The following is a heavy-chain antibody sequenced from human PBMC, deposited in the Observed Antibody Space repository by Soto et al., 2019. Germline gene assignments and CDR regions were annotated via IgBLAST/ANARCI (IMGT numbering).Heavy chain of an antibody. V-gene: IGHV3-7*01. CDR2: IKQDGSEK. Sequence: GGSLRLSCAASGFTFSSYWMSWVRQAPGKGLEWVANIKQDGSEKYYVDSVKGRFTISRDNAKNSLYLQMNSLRAEDTAVYYCARDLRGPFGVGDYWGQGTLVTVSS. CDR3: ARDLRGPFGVGDY. D-gene: IGHD3-10*01. CDR1: GFTFSSYW. J-gene: IGHJ4*02.